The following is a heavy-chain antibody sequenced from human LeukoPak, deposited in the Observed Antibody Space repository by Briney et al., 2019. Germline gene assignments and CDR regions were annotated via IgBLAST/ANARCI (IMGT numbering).Heavy chain of an antibody. Sequence: GGSLRLSCAASGFTFSDYHMTWIRQAPGKGLEWVSYISGSSIYTRYADSVKGRFTISRHNSKNTLYLQMNSLRSEDTAVYYCARHDWLDPWGPGTLVTVSS. CDR1: GFTFSDYH. V-gene: IGHV3-11*03. CDR3: ARHDWLDP. J-gene: IGHJ5*02. CDR2: ISGSSIYT.